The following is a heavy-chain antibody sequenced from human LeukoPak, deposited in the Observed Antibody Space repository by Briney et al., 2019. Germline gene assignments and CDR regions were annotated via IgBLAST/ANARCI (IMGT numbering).Heavy chain of an antibody. CDR3: ARVPKPYSSSSGAFDY. CDR1: GGSFSGYY. V-gene: IGHV4-34*01. D-gene: IGHD6-6*01. J-gene: IGHJ4*02. CDR2: INHSGST. Sequence: SETLSLTCAVYGGSFSGYYWSWIRQPPGKGLEWIGEINHSGSTNYNPSLKSRVTISVDTSMNQFSLKLSSVTAADTAVYYCARVPKPYSSSSGAFDYWGQGTLVTVSS.